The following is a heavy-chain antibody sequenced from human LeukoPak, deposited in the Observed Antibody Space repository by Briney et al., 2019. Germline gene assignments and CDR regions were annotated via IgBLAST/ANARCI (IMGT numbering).Heavy chain of an antibody. CDR2: INSDGSST. D-gene: IGHD3-22*01. CDR1: EFTFSNYW. CDR3: AKDGDSSGYYWDS. J-gene: IGHJ4*02. Sequence: GGSLRLSCAASEFTFSNYWMHWVRQAPGKGLVWVSRINSDGSSTGYADSVKGRFTISRDNAKSTLYLQMNSLRAEDTAVYFCAKDGDSSGYYWDSWGQGTLVTVSS. V-gene: IGHV3-74*01.